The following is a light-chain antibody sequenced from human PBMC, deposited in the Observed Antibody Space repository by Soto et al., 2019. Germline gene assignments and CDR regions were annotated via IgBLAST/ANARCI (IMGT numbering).Light chain of an antibody. CDR1: QDISNY. V-gene: IGKV1-27*01. J-gene: IGKJ4*01. CDR3: QQYNRAPLT. Sequence: DIQMTQSPSSLSASVGDRVTITCRARQDISNYLAWYQQKPGKVPKLLICAASTLQSGVPSRFSGSGSGTDFTLTIRSVQPEDVAYYSCQQYNRAPLTVGGGTKVEIK. CDR2: AAS.